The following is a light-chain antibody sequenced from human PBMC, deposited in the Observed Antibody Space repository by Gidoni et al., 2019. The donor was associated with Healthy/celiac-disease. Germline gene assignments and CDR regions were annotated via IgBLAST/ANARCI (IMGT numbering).Light chain of an antibody. J-gene: IGKJ2*01. Sequence: EIVMTQSPATLSVSPGERATLSCRASQSVSSKLAWYQQKPGQAPRLLIYGASTRATGIPARFSGSGSVTEFTLTISSLQSEDFAVYYCQQYNNWPGGTFXXXTKLEIK. V-gene: IGKV3-15*01. CDR3: QQYNNWPGGT. CDR2: GAS. CDR1: QSVSSK.